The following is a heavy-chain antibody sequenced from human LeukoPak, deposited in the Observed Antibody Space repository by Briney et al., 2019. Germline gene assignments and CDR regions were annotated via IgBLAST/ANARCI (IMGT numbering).Heavy chain of an antibody. CDR1: GFTFSNYE. J-gene: IGHJ4*02. Sequence: GGSLRLSCAASGFTFSNYEMHWVRRAPGKGLEWVSYISSGGSTVYYADSVKGRFTDSRDNAKNSLYLQVSSLRAEDTAVYYCARGGSFVEYWGQGTLVIVSS. D-gene: IGHD3-10*01. V-gene: IGHV3-48*03. CDR2: ISSGGSTV. CDR3: ARGGSFVEY.